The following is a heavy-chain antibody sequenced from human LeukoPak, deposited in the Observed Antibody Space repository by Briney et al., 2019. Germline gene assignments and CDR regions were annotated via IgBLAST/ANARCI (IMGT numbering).Heavy chain of an antibody. CDR2: IYPGDSDT. CDR1: GYSFTNYW. CDR3: ARNVIVGATKSAFDI. J-gene: IGHJ3*02. Sequence: GESLKISCKGSGYSFTNYWIGWVPQMPGKGLEWMGIIYPGDSDTRYSPSFQGQVTISADKSISTAYMQWSSLKASDTAMYYCARNVIVGATKSAFDIWGQGTMVTVSS. D-gene: IGHD1-26*01. V-gene: IGHV5-51*01.